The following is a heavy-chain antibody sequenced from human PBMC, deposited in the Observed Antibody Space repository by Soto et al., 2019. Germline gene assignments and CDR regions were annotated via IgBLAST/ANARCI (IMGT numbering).Heavy chain of an antibody. Sequence: QVQLQQWGAGLLKPSETLSLTCAVYGGSFSGYYWSWIRQPPGKGLEWIGEINHSGSTNYNPSLKSRVSIPVDTSKNQFSLKLSSVTAADTAVYYYARDVDTAMAQPDYFQHWGQGTLVTVSS. CDR3: ARDVDTAMAQPDYFQH. V-gene: IGHV4-34*01. D-gene: IGHD5-18*01. J-gene: IGHJ1*01. CDR2: INHSGST. CDR1: GGSFSGYY.